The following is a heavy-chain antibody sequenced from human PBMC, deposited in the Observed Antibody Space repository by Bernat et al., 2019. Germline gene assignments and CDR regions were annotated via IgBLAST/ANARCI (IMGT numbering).Heavy chain of an antibody. Sequence: EVQLVESGGGLVQPGGSLRLSCAASGFTFSSVWMSWVRQVPGKGLEWVANIKQDGREKFYVDSVKGRFTISRDNAKNSLYLQMNSLRAEDTAVYYCARVPGVERYFDYWGQGTVVTVSS. V-gene: IGHV3-7*01. J-gene: IGHJ4*02. CDR2: IKQDGREK. D-gene: IGHD1-1*01. CDR3: ARVPGVERYFDY. CDR1: GFTFSSVW.